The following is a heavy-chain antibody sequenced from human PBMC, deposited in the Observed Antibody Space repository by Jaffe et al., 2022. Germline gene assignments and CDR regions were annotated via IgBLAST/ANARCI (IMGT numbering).Heavy chain of an antibody. CDR2: ISGSGTTI. CDR3: GWGSGWARFDY. CDR1: GFNFGNYE. D-gene: IGHD6-19*01. V-gene: IGHV3-48*03. Sequence: EVQVVESGGGLVQPGGSLRLSCAASGFNFGNYEGNWARQAPGKGLEWISHISGSGTTIYYADSVKGRFTASRDNAENSLYLQMNSLRVEDTAVYFCGWGSGWARFDYWGQGALVTVSS. J-gene: IGHJ4*02.